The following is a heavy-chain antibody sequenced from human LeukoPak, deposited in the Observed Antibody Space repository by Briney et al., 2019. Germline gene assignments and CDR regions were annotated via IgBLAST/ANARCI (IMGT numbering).Heavy chain of an antibody. CDR3: ARAVYGGIGVLGY. J-gene: IGHJ4*02. CDR2: IYYSGST. Sequence: SETLSLTCTVSGGSISSGGYYWSWIRQHPGKGLEWIGDIYYSGSTYYNPSLKSRVTISVDTSKNQFSLKLSSVTAADTAVYYCARAVYGGIGVLGYWGQGTLVTVSS. V-gene: IGHV4-31*03. D-gene: IGHD4-17*01. CDR1: GGSISSGGYY.